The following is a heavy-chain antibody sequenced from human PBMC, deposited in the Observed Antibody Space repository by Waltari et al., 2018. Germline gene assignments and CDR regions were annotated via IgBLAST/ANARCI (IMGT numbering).Heavy chain of an antibody. CDR2: ISWNSGSI. V-gene: IGHV3-9*03. CDR1: GFTFDDYA. CDR3: AKEDNYYGSGTDGSNAFDI. Sequence: EVQLVESGGGLVQPGRSLRLSCAASGFTFDDYAMHWVRQAPGKGLEWVSGISWNSGSIGYADSVKGRFTISRDNAKNSLYLQMNSLRAEDMALYYCAKEDNYYGSGTDGSNAFDIWGQGTMVTVSS. J-gene: IGHJ3*02. D-gene: IGHD3-10*01.